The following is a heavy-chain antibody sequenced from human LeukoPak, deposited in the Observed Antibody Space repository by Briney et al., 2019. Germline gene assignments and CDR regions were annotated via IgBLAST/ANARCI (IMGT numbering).Heavy chain of an antibody. D-gene: IGHD6-6*01. J-gene: IGHJ5*02. CDR3: ARAGSIAAFYWFDP. Sequence: ASVKVSRKASGYTFTSYDINWVRQATGQGLEWMGWMNPNSGNTGYAQKFQGRVTMTRNTSISTAYMELSSLRSEDTAVYYCARAGSIAAFYWFDPWGQGTLVTVSS. CDR1: GYTFTSYD. V-gene: IGHV1-8*01. CDR2: MNPNSGNT.